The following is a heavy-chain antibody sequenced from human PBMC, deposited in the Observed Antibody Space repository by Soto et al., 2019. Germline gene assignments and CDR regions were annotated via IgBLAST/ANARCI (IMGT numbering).Heavy chain of an antibody. V-gene: IGHV3-23*01. D-gene: IGHD6-19*01. CDR2: ISGSGGST. CDR3: AKARIIDYSSGWYFDY. Sequence: GGSLRLSCAASGFTFSSYAMSWVHQAPGRGLEWVSAISGSGGSTYYADSVKGRFTISRDNSKNTLYLQMNSLRAEDTAVYYCAKARIIDYSSGWYFDYWGQGTLVTVSS. CDR1: GFTFSSYA. J-gene: IGHJ4*02.